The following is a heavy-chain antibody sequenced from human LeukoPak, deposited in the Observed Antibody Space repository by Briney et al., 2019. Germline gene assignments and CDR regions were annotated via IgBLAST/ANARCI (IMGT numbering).Heavy chain of an antibody. CDR3: ARAPDYDSSGYYYKGAFDI. CDR2: IYNGGST. V-gene: IGHV3-53*01. D-gene: IGHD3-22*01. J-gene: IGHJ3*02. Sequence: GGSLRLSCAASGFTFSSYAMSWVRQAPGKGLEWVSVIYNGGSTYYADSVKGRFTISRDNSKNTLYLQMNSLRAEDTAVYYCARAPDYDSSGYYYKGAFDIWGQGTMVTVSS. CDR1: GFTFSSYA.